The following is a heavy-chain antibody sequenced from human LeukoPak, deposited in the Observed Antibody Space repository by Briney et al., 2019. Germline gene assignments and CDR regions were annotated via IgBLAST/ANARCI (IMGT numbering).Heavy chain of an antibody. CDR2: ISGSGNGGSI. CDR1: GFVFSIYT. D-gene: IGHD2/OR15-2a*01. Sequence: PGGSLRLSCSASGFVFSIYTMYWVRQAPGKGPEYVSTISGSGNGGSIYYADSVKGRFTISRDDSKSIVYLQMNGLRSEDTAVYYCVKDFGRVRGTPDSWGQGTRVTVSS. V-gene: IGHV3-64D*06. CDR3: VKDFGRVRGTPDS. J-gene: IGHJ4*02.